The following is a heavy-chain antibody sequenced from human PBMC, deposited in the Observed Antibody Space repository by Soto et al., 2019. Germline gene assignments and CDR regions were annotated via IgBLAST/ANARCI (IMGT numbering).Heavy chain of an antibody. CDR1: GDSVSSNSAA. D-gene: IGHD6-6*01. V-gene: IGHV6-1*01. CDR2: TYYRSKWYN. J-gene: IGHJ6*02. CDR3: AREYSSSSGAGYYYGMDV. Sequence: SQTLSLTCAISGDSVSSNSAAWNWIRQSPSRGLEWLGRTYYRSKWYNDYAVSVKSRITINPDTSKNQFSLQLNSVTPEDTAVYYCAREYSSSSGAGYYYGMDVWGQGTTVTVSS.